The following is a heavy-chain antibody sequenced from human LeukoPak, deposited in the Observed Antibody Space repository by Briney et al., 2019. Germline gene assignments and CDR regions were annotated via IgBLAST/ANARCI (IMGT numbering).Heavy chain of an antibody. J-gene: IGHJ4*02. CDR2: INRSGST. Sequence: PSETLSLTCAVYGGSFSGYYWSWIRQPPGKGLEWIGEINRSGSTNYNPSLKSRVTISVDTSKNQFSLKLSSVTAADTAVYYCARVECSGGSCYSIDYWGQGTLVTVSS. D-gene: IGHD2-15*01. CDR3: ARVECSGGSCYSIDY. V-gene: IGHV4-34*01. CDR1: GGSFSGYY.